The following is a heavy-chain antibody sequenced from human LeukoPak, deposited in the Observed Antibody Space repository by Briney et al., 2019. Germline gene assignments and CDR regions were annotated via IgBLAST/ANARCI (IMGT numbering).Heavy chain of an antibody. Sequence: GGSLRLSCAASGFTFSSYAMGWVRQAPGKGLEWVSAISGSGGSTYYADSVKGRFTISRDNCKNTLYLQMNSLRAEDTAVYYCAKGDLITYYYDSSGYLFDYWGQGTLVTVSS. D-gene: IGHD3-22*01. CDR3: AKGDLITYYYDSSGYLFDY. J-gene: IGHJ4*02. V-gene: IGHV3-23*01. CDR1: GFTFSSYA. CDR2: ISGSGGST.